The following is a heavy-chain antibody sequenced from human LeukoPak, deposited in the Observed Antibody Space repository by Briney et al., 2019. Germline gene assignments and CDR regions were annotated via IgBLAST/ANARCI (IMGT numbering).Heavy chain of an antibody. CDR1: GGSISSSNW. D-gene: IGHD3-10*01. Sequence: SETLSLTCAVSGGSISSSNWWSWVRQPPGKGLEWIGEIYHSGSTNYNPSLKSRVTISVDTSKNQFSLKLSSVTAADTAVYYCARGRAAVLLWFGEWPIGFDYWGQGTLVTVSS. CDR3: ARGRAAVLLWFGEWPIGFDY. V-gene: IGHV4-4*02. CDR2: IYHSGST. J-gene: IGHJ4*02.